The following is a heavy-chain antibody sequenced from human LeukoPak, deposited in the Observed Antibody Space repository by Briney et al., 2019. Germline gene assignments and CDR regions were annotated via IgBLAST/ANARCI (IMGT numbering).Heavy chain of an antibody. CDR2: IWSDGSKK. CDR1: GFTFSSYG. CDR3: AKDRGSTRVYGMDV. D-gene: IGHD2-2*01. V-gene: IGHV3-33*06. J-gene: IGHJ6*02. Sequence: PGRSLRLACAASGFTFSSYGMHWVRQAPGEGLEWVAVIWSDGSKKYYADSVKGRFTISRDNSKNTLYLQMNSLRAEDTAVYYCAKDRGSTRVYGMDVWGQGTTVTVSS.